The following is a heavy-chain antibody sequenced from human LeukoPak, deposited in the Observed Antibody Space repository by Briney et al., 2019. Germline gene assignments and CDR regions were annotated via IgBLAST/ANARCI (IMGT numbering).Heavy chain of an antibody. D-gene: IGHD6-6*01. CDR1: GGSISSYY. Sequence: SETLSLTCTVSGGSISSYYWSWIRQPAGKGLEWIGRIYTSGSTNYNPSLKSRVTISVDKSKNQFSLKLGSVTAAATAVYSWAEVNRSSPEAYSYSYYSMAVWGKGTTVTVSS. V-gene: IGHV4-4*07. CDR3: AEVNRSSPEAYSYSYYSMAV. J-gene: IGHJ6*03. CDR2: IYTSGST.